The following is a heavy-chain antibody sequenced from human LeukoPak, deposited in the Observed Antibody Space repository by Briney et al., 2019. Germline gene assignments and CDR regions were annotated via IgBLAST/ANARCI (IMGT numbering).Heavy chain of an antibody. CDR1: GFSFSDSY. V-gene: IGHV3-11*01. CDR2: ISGSGSDI. Sequence: GGSLRLSCVVSGFSFSDSYMTWIRQTPGKGLEWLAYISGSGSDICYADSVKGRFTISRDNAKNSLYLQMNSLRPEDTALYYCSTDPRLLIYWGHGTLVTVSS. CDR3: STDPRLLIY. D-gene: IGHD2-8*01. J-gene: IGHJ4*01.